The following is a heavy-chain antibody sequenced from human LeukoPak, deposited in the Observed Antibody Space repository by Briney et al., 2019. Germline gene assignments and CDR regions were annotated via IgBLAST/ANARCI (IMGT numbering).Heavy chain of an antibody. V-gene: IGHV3-48*03. Sequence: GGSLRLSCAASGFTFNTYEMNWVRQAPGKGLEWVSYISGGGETRYYADSVKGRFTISRDNGKNSLYLQMYSLRVEDTAVYYCARDANGGNVPFDYWGLGTPVTVSS. CDR1: GFTFNTYE. CDR2: ISGGGETR. J-gene: IGHJ4*02. CDR3: ARDANGGNVPFDY. D-gene: IGHD4-23*01.